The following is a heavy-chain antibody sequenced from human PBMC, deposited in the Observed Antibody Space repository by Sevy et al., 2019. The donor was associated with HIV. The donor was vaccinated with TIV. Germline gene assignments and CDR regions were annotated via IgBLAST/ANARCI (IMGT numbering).Heavy chain of an antibody. J-gene: IGHJ4*02. V-gene: IGHV3-48*02. Sequence: GGSLTLSCAVSGFIFSGYSMNWVRHAPGKGLEWVSYISSSSDIIYYADSVKGRFTISRDNARNSLYLQMNSLRDEDTAVYYCARTIAAVETFDYWGQGALVTVSS. CDR2: ISSSSDII. CDR3: ARTIAAVETFDY. D-gene: IGHD6-25*01. CDR1: GFIFSGYS.